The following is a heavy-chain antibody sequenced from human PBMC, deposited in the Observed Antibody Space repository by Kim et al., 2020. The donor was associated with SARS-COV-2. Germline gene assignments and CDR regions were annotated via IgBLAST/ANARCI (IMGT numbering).Heavy chain of an antibody. J-gene: IGHJ6*01. Sequence: GGSLRLSCAASGFTFSSYGMHWVRQAPGKGLEWVAVISYDGSNKYYADSVKGRFTISRDNSKNTLYLQMNSLRAEDTAVYYCAKDHGSKRGVATIFYYY. CDR2: ISYDGSNK. V-gene: IGHV3-30*18. CDR3: AKDHGSKRGVATIFYYY. CDR1: GFTFSSYG. D-gene: IGHD5-12*01.